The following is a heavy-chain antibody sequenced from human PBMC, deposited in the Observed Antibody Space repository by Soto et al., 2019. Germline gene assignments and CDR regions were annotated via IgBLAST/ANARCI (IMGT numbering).Heavy chain of an antibody. Sequence: SGPTLVNPTQTLTRTCTFSGFSLSSKGMRVSWIRQPPGKALEWLARIDWDDDKFYSPSLRTRLAISKGTSKNQVVLTMTNVDPMDTATYYCARSPGGFTVATYFFDYWGQGTLVTVSS. CDR1: GFSLSSKGMR. J-gene: IGHJ4*02. CDR3: ARSPGGFTVATYFFDY. V-gene: IGHV2-70*04. CDR2: IDWDDDK. D-gene: IGHD3-16*01.